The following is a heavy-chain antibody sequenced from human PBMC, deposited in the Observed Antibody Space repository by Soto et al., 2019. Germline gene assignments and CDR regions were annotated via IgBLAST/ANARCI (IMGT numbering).Heavy chain of an antibody. D-gene: IGHD4-17*01. CDR1: GGTFSSYA. CDR2: IIPIFGTA. J-gene: IGHJ3*02. Sequence: QVQLVQSGAEVKKPGSSVKVSCKASGGTFSSYAISWVRQAPGQGLEWMGGIIPIFGTANYAQKFQGRVKITADESTSTAYMELSSLRSEDTAVYYCAVLTTVRRRDAFDIWGQGTMVTVSS. V-gene: IGHV1-69*12. CDR3: AVLTTVRRRDAFDI.